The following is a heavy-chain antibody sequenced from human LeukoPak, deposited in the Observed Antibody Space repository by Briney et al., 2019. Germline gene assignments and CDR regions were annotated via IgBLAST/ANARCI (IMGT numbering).Heavy chain of an antibody. CDR3: SISPSVAPLAFDY. Sequence: PGGSLRLSCAVSGINVCRHYMSWVPQAPGKGLEWVSLIYSGGSAYYADPVKGRFTISRDNSKNLLDLQMHSLRAEDTAVYYCSISPSVAPLAFDYWGQGTVVTVSS. CDR1: GINVCRHY. V-gene: IGHV3-66*01. D-gene: IGHD5-12*01. J-gene: IGHJ4*02. CDR2: IYSGGSA.